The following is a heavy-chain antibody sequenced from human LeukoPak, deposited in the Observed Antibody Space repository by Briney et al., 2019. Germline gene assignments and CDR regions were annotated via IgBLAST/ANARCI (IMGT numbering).Heavy chain of an antibody. J-gene: IGHJ4*02. V-gene: IGHV1-46*01. D-gene: IGHD2-21*02. CDR3: ARDLSPVVTAHYFDY. CDR2: INPSGGST. Sequence: GASVKVSCKASGYTFTRYYMHWVRLAPGQGLEWMGIINPSGGSTSYAQKFQRRVTMTTDMSTSTLYMELSSLRSEDTAVYYCARDLSPVVTAHYFDYWGQGTLVTVSS. CDR1: GYTFTRYY.